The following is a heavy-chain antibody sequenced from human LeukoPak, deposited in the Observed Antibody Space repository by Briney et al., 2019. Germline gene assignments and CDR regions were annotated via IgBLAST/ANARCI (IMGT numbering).Heavy chain of an antibody. Sequence: GGSLRLSCAASGFTFSTYSMNWVRQAPGKGLEWVSSISSSSSYIYYADSVKGRFTISRDNAKNSLYLQMNSLRAEDTAVYYCARESGAPAGGFDYWGQGTLVTVSS. CDR2: ISSSSSYI. CDR3: ARESGAPAGGFDY. V-gene: IGHV3-21*01. CDR1: GFTFSTYS. D-gene: IGHD3-16*01. J-gene: IGHJ4*02.